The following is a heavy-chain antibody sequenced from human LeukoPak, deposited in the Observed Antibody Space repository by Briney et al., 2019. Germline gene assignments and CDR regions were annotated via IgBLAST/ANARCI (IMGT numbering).Heavy chain of an antibody. D-gene: IGHD1-1*01. J-gene: IGHJ5*02. CDR3: ARDPGRNWFDP. CDR1: GGSISSSSSY. CDR2: IYYSGST. V-gene: IGHV4-61*01. Sequence: PSETLSLTCTVSGGSISSSSSYWGWIRQPPGKGLEWIGYIYYSGSTNYNPSLKSRVTISVDTSKNQFSLKLSSVTAADTAVYYCARDPGRNWFDPWGQGTLVTVSS.